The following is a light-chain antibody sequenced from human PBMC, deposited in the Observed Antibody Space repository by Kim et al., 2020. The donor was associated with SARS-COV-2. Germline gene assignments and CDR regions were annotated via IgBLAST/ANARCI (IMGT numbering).Light chain of an antibody. J-gene: IGLJ2*01. CDR2: QDS. V-gene: IGLV3-1*01. CDR1: KLGDKY. Sequence: VSPGQTASITCSGDKLGDKYACWYQQKPGQSPVLVIYQDSKRPSGIPERFSGSNSGNTATLTISGTQAMDEADYYCQAWDSSTKVVFGGGTQLTVL. CDR3: QAWDSSTKVV.